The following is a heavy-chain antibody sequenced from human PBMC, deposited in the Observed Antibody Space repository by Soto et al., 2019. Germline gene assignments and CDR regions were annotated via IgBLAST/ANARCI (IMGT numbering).Heavy chain of an antibody. CDR2: IIPIFGTA. V-gene: IGHV1-69*05. CDR1: GGTFSSYA. Sequence: GASVKVSCKASGGTFSSYAISWVRQAPGQGLEWMGGIIPIFGTANYAQKLQGRVTMTTDTSTSTAYMELRSLRSDDTAVYYCARRILTGCVDVWGQGTTVTVSS. J-gene: IGHJ6*02. CDR3: ARRILTGCVDV. D-gene: IGHD3-9*01.